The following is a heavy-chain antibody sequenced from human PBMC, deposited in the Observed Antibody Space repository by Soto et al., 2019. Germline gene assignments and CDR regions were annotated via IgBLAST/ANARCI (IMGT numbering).Heavy chain of an antibody. CDR1: GFTFSSYE. CDR3: ARDPHCSGGSCYRSMVDY. CDR2: ISSSVSTI. V-gene: IGHV3-48*03. Sequence: GGSLRLSCAASGFTFSSYEMNWVRQAPGKGLEWVSYISSSVSTIYYADSVKGRFTISRDNAKNSLYLQMNSLRAEDTAVYYCARDPHCSGGSCYRSMVDYSGQGTLVTVSS. J-gene: IGHJ4*02. D-gene: IGHD2-15*01.